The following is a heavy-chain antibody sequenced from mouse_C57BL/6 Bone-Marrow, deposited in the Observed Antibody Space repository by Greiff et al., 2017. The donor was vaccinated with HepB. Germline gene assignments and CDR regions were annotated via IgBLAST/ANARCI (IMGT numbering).Heavy chain of an antibody. Sequence: VQLQQSGAELVRPGASVTLSCKASGYTFTDYEMHWVKQTPVHGLEWIGAIDPETGGTAYNQKFKGKAILTADKSSSTAYMELRSLTSEDSAVYYCTRRRITTVVAGDYWGQGTTLTVSS. CDR1: GYTFTDYE. CDR2: IDPETGGT. V-gene: IGHV1-15*01. D-gene: IGHD1-1*01. CDR3: TRRRITTVVAGDY. J-gene: IGHJ2*01.